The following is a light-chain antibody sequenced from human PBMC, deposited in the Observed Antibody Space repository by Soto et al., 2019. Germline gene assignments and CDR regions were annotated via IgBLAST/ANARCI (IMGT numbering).Light chain of an antibody. CDR3: CSYAGSSSYV. V-gene: IGLV2-23*02. Sequence: QSALTQPASVSGSPGQSITISCTGTSSDVGSYNLVSWYQQHPGKAPKLMIYEVSKRPSGVSYRFSGSKSGNTASLTISGLQAEDEADYYCCSYAGSSSYVFGTGTKLTVL. CDR2: EVS. CDR1: SSDVGSYNL. J-gene: IGLJ1*01.